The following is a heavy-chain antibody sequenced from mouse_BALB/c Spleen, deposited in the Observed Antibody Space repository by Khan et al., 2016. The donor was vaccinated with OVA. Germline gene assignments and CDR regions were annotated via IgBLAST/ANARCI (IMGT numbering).Heavy chain of an antibody. Sequence: EVQLQQSGPDLVKPGASVRISCKASGYSFTLYYLSWVKQSHGESLEWIGRVNPNNGDSAYNQKFKDRATLTVDKSSNTAYMDFSSLTSEDSAGYYGARGYDFFASWGQGTLVTVSA. CDR3: ARGYDFFAS. V-gene: IGHV1-26*01. CDR1: GYSFTLYY. J-gene: IGHJ3*01. D-gene: IGHD2-14*01. CDR2: VNPNNGDS.